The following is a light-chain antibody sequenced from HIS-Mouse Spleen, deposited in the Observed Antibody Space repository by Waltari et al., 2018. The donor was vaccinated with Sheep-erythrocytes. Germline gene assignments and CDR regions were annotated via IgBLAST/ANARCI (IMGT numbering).Light chain of an antibody. CDR1: QSVLYSSNNKNY. Sequence: DIVMTKSPDSLAVSLGEGATINCKSSQSVLYSSNNKNYLAWYQQKPGQPPKLLIYWASTRESGVPDRFSGSGSGTDFTLTISSLQAEDVAVYYCQQYYSTLTFGGGTKVEIK. CDR2: WAS. V-gene: IGKV4-1*01. CDR3: QQYYSTLT. J-gene: IGKJ4*01.